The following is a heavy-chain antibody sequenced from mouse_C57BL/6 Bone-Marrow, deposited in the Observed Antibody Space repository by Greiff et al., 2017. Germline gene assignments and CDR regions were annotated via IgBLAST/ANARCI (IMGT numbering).Heavy chain of an antibody. J-gene: IGHJ2*01. V-gene: IGHV5-17*01. CDR3: ARPTNLNFDY. CDR2: ISSGSSTI. CDR1: GFTFSDYG. Sequence: EVKLQESGGGLVKPGGSLKLSCAASGFTFSDYGMHWVRQAPEKGLEWVAYISSGSSTIYYADTVKGRFTISRDNAKNTLFLQMTSLRSEDTAMYYCARPTNLNFDYWGQGTTLTVSS. D-gene: IGHD4-1*01.